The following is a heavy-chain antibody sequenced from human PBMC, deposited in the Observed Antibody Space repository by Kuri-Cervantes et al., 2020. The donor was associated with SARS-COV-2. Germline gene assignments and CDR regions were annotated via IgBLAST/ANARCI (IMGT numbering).Heavy chain of an antibody. Sequence: ASVKVSCKASGYTFTSYAMHWVRQAPGQRLEWMGWINAGNGNTKYSQKFQGRVTITRDTSASTAYMELSSLRSEDTAVYYCATGDSSWYRYIRNTYYFDYWGQGTLVTVSS. CDR2: INAGNGNT. V-gene: IGHV1-3*01. J-gene: IGHJ4*02. CDR3: ATGDSSWYRYIRNTYYFDY. CDR1: GYTFTSYA. D-gene: IGHD6-13*01.